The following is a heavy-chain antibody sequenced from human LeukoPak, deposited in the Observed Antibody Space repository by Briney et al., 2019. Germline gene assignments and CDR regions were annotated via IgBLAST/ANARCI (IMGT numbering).Heavy chain of an antibody. D-gene: IGHD3-10*01. CDR2: IYPYTGAT. J-gene: IGHJ4*02. CDR3: ARDGPAQMVDFDY. CDR1: GYTFSGTGWY. Sequence: ASVKVSCKASGYTFSGTGWYLYWLRQAPGQGLECMGWIYPYTGATHYAQKFEDRVAMTRDTSINTAYMELSRLRPDDTAVYYCARDGPAQMVDFDYWGQGTLVTVSS. V-gene: IGHV1-2*02.